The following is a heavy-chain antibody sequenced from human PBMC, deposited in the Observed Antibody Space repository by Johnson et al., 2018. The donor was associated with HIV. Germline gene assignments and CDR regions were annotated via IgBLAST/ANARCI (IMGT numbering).Heavy chain of an antibody. CDR1: GFTFSSYA. D-gene: IGHD6-6*01. J-gene: IGHJ3*02. CDR3: ARSQPEEYSSSSDAFDI. Sequence: VQLVESGGGLVQPGGSLRLSCAASGFTFSSYAMSWVRQAPGKGLEWVSAISGSGGSTYYTDSVKGRFTISRDNSKNTLHLQMNSLRAEDTAVDYCARSQPEEYSSSSDAFDIWGQGTMVTVSS. CDR2: ISGSGGST. V-gene: IGHV3-23*04.